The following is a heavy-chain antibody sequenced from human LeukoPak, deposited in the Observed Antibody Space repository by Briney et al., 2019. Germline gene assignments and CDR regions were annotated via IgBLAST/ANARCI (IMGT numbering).Heavy chain of an antibody. D-gene: IGHD6-13*01. V-gene: IGHV3-21*01. J-gene: IGHJ6*03. Sequence: GGSLRLSCAASGFTFSNYWMNWVRQAPGKGLEWVSSISSSSSYIYYADSVKGRFTISRDNAKNSLYLQMNSLRAEDTAVYYCARDSTMAAAGNFEYYYYYMDVWGKGTTVTISS. CDR3: ARDSTMAAAGNFEYYYYYMDV. CDR2: ISSSSSYI. CDR1: GFTFSNYW.